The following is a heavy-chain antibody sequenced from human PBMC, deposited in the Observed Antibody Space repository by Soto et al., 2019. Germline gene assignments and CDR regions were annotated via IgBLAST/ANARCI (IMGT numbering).Heavy chain of an antibody. CDR2: IFADGST. V-gene: IGHV4-4*07. J-gene: IGHJ4*02. Sequence: QVQLQESGPGLVKPSETLSLICTVSGGSVNNYYWGWVRQPAGKGLEWIGRIFADGSTTYNPSLMGRVNLSVDTSRNQLSLELTSMTAADTAVYYCVRDHAQVVVWTGFDCWGQGAPVTVSS. D-gene: IGHD2-15*01. CDR3: VRDHAQVVVWTGFDC. CDR1: GGSVNNYY.